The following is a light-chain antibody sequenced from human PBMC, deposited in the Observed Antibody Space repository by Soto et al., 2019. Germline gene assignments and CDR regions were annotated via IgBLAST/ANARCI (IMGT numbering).Light chain of an antibody. Sequence: EIVLTQSPGTLSLSPGERAILSCRASQNVNNNYLAWYQQKPGQSPRLLIYGASSRATGIPDRFSGSGSGTAFTLTISRLEPEDFVVYFCQQYGASPWTFCQGTKVEIK. CDR1: QNVNNNY. V-gene: IGKV3-20*01. J-gene: IGKJ1*01. CDR2: GAS. CDR3: QQYGASPWT.